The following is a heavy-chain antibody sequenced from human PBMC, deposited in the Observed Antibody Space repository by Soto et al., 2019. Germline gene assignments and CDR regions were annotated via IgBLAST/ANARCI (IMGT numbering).Heavy chain of an antibody. D-gene: IGHD6-19*01. CDR2: ISYDGSNK. CDR3: ARDGQWLVLKYYFDY. Sequence: PGGSQRLSCAASGFTFSSYAMHWVRQAPGKGLEWVAVISYDGSNKYYADSVKGRFTISRDNSKNTLYLQMNSLRAEDMAVYYCARDGQWLVLKYYFDYWGQGTLVTVSS. CDR1: GFTFSSYA. V-gene: IGHV3-30-3*01. J-gene: IGHJ4*02.